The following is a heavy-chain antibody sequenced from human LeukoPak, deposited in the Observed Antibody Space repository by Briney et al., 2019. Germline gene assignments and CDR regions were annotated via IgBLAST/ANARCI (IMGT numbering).Heavy chain of an antibody. D-gene: IGHD6-13*01. CDR1: GFSFSFSN. CDR2: ISSSSSYI. V-gene: IGHV3-21*01. J-gene: IGHJ4*02. Sequence: GGSLRLSCAASGFSFSFSNMNWVRQAPGKGLEWVSSISSSSSYIYYADSVKGRFTISRDNAKNSLYLQMNSLRAEDTAVYYCARALGLDYWGQGTLVTVSS. CDR3: ARALGLDY.